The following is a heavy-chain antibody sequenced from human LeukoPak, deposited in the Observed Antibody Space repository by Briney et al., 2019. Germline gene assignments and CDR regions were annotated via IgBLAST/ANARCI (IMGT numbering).Heavy chain of an antibody. CDR3: ARVSAHGYYMDV. D-gene: IGHD4-17*01. J-gene: IGHJ6*03. Sequence: ASVKVSCKASGYTFTSYGISWVRQAPGQGLEWMGWISAYNGNTNYAQRLQGRVTMTTDTSTSTAYMELRSLRSDDTAVYYSARVSAHGYYMDVWGKGTTVTVSS. CDR1: GYTFTSYG. CDR2: ISAYNGNT. V-gene: IGHV1-18*01.